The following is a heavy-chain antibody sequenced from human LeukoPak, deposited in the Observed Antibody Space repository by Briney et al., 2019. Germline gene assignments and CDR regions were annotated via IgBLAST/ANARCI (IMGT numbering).Heavy chain of an antibody. CDR1: GYTFTNYW. J-gene: IGHJ1*01. D-gene: IGHD3-16*01. CDR2: IYPGDSDT. CDR3: ARHTGEGSHFQH. Sequence: GESLKISCKASGYTFTNYWIGWVRQMPGKGLEWMGIIYPGDSDTRYSPSFRGQVIISADKSVRTAYLQWTSLKASDTAMYYCARHTGEGSHFQHWGQGSLVTVSS. V-gene: IGHV5-51*01.